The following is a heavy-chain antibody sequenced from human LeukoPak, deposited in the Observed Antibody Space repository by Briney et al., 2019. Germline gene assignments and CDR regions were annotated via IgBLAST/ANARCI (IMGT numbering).Heavy chain of an antibody. D-gene: IGHD5-12*01. CDR3: ARGGYSGYDYPHYYYYGMDV. Sequence: ASVKVSCKASGYTFTGYYMHWVRQAPGQGLGWMGWINPNSGGTNYAQKFQGRVTMTRDTSISTAYMELSRLRSDDTAVYYCARGGYSGYDYPHYYYYGMDVWGQGTTVTVSS. CDR1: GYTFTGYY. J-gene: IGHJ6*02. CDR2: INPNSGGT. V-gene: IGHV1-2*02.